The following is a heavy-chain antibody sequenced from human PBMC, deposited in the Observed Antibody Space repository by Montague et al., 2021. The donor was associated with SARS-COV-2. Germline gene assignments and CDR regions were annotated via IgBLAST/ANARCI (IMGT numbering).Heavy chain of an antibody. CDR2: INLSGST. D-gene: IGHD3-3*01. CDR3: ARGYQLRCLEWSSRQSTFDY. V-gene: IGHV4-34*01. CDR1: GGSFSGYY. Sequence: SETLSLTCAVYGGSFSGYYWCWIRLPPGPGLEWIWVINLSGSTNSNPSLTRRVPISVDTSKNQFPLKLSSVTAADTAVYYCARGYQLRCLEWSSRQSTFDYWGQGTLVTVSS. J-gene: IGHJ4*02.